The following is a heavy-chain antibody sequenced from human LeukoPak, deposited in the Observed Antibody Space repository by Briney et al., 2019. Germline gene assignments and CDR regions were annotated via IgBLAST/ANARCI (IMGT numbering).Heavy chain of an antibody. V-gene: IGHV4-39*02. CDR1: GGSISSSSYY. CDR3: ARDKPEVEWFRVYYYYGMDV. CDR2: IYYSGST. D-gene: IGHD3-3*01. Sequence: SETLSLTCTVSGGSISSSSYYWGWIRQPPGKGLEWIGSIYYSGSTYYNPSLKSRVTISVDTSKNQFSLKLSSVTAADTAVYYCARDKPEVEWFRVYYYYGMDVWGQGTTVSVSS. J-gene: IGHJ6*02.